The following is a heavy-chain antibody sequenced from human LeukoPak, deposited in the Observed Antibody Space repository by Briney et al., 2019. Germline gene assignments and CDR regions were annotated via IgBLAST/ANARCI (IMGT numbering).Heavy chain of an antibody. Sequence: GGSLRLSCGASGFIFNTYSMNWVRQAPGKGLECVSYISSTSSIYYADSVKGRFTVSRDNAKQSLYLQMNSLRAEVTAVYYCAGGPLRYHYYGLDVWGQGTTVTVSS. J-gene: IGHJ6*02. V-gene: IGHV3-48*04. D-gene: IGHD1-14*01. CDR2: ISSTSSI. CDR3: AGGPLRYHYYGLDV. CDR1: GFIFNTYS.